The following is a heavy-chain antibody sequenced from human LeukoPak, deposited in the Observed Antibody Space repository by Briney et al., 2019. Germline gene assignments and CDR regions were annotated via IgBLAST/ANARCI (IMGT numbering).Heavy chain of an antibody. CDR1: GFTFHDYA. CDR3: AKDVFRGFDGMDV. CDR2: ISWNSGSI. Sequence: PGGSLRLSCAASGFTFHDYALHWVRQAPGKGLEWVSGISWNSGSIGYADSVKDRFTISRDNAKNSLYLQMNSLRAEDTALYYCAKDVFRGFDGMDVWGQGTTVIVTS. J-gene: IGHJ6*02. V-gene: IGHV3-9*01. D-gene: IGHD3-10*01.